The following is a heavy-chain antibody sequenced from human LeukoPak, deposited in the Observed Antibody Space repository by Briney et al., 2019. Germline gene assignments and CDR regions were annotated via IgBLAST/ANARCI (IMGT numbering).Heavy chain of an antibody. J-gene: IGHJ6*02. CDR3: AKGAVAGNYYGMDV. CDR2: ISGSGGGT. D-gene: IGHD6-19*01. Sequence: PGGSLRLSCAASGFTFSSYAMSWVRQAPGKGLEWVSAISGSGGGTYYADSVKGRFTISRDNSKNTLYLQMNSLRAEDTAVYYCAKGAVAGNYYGMDVWGQGTTVTVSS. V-gene: IGHV3-23*01. CDR1: GFTFSSYA.